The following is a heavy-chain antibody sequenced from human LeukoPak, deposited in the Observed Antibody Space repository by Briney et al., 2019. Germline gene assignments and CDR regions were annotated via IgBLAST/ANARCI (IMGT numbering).Heavy chain of an antibody. Sequence: ASVKVSCKASGYTFTSYYMHRVRQAPGQGLEWMGIINPSGGSTSYAQKFQGRVTMTRDMSTSTVYMELSSLRSEDTAVYYCAKQHSGWYRFFDYWGQGTLVTVSS. J-gene: IGHJ4*02. CDR1: GYTFTSYY. V-gene: IGHV1-46*01. D-gene: IGHD6-19*01. CDR3: AKQHSGWYRFFDY. CDR2: INPSGGST.